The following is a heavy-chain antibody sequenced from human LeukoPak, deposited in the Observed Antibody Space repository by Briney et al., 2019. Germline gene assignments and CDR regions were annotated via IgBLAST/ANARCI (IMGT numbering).Heavy chain of an antibody. CDR1: GGSISSYY. CDR2: IYTSGST. D-gene: IGHD3-22*01. CDR3: ARRAYYESSVDY. J-gene: IGHJ4*02. Sequence: SETLSLTCTVSGGSISSYYRSWIRQPAGKGLEWIGRIYTSGSTNYNPSLKSRVTMSVDTSKNQFSLKLSSVTAADTAVYYCARRAYYESSVDYWGQGTLVTVSS. V-gene: IGHV4-4*07.